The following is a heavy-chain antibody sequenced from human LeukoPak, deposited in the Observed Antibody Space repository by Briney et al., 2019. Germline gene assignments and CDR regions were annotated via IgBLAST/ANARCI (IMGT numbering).Heavy chain of an antibody. J-gene: IGHJ5*02. CDR2: ISYDGNDK. Sequence: GGSLRLSCAASGFTFSSYGMHWVRQAPGKGLEWVAVISYDGNDKYYADSVKGRFTISRDNSKDTLYLQMNSLRVEDTAVYYCAKDLMTYYYGSGLVPWGQGTLVTVSS. V-gene: IGHV3-30*18. CDR1: GFTFSSYG. CDR3: AKDLMTYYYGSGLVP. D-gene: IGHD3-10*01.